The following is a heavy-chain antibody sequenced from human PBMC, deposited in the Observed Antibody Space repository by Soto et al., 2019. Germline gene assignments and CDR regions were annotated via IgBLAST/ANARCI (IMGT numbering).Heavy chain of an antibody. J-gene: IGHJ4*02. V-gene: IGHV1-8*01. CDR1: GYTFTEYD. CDR3: EVTTGY. D-gene: IGHD4-17*01. CDR2: VSSENINA. Sequence: ASVKVSCKTSGYTFTEYDFNWVRQAPGQGLEYMGWVSSENINAGYAPQFRGRVSMTADTSINTVYLELTTLTYEDTAVYYCEVTTGYWGQGTMVTVSS.